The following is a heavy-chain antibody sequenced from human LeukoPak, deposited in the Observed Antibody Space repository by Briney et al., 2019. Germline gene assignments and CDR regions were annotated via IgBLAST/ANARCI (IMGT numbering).Heavy chain of an antibody. CDR2: IYYSGST. Sequence: PSETLSLTCTVSGGSISSGGYYWSWIRQHPGKGLEWIGYIYYSGSTYYNPSLKSRVTISVDTSKNQFSLKLSSVTAADTAVYYCARTRNDHGYNGTSWGQGTLVTVSS. D-gene: IGHD5-24*01. CDR3: ARTRNDHGYNGTS. CDR1: GGSISSGGYY. J-gene: IGHJ4*02. V-gene: IGHV4-31*03.